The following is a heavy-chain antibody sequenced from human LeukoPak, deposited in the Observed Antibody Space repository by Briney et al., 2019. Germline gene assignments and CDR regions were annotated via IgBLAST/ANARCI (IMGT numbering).Heavy chain of an antibody. CDR2: IYYSGST. CDR3: ARGSSSWPIDY. CDR1: GGSISSSSYY. V-gene: IGHV4-39*07. D-gene: IGHD6-13*01. J-gene: IGHJ4*02. Sequence: SETLSLTCTVSGGSISSSSYYWGWIRQPPGKGLEWIGSIYYSGSTYYNPSLKSRVTISVDTSKNQFSLKLSSVTAADTAVYYWARGSSSWPIDYWGQGTLVTVSS.